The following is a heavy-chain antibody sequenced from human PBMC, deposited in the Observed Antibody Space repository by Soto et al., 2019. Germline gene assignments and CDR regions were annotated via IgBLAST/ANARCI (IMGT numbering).Heavy chain of an antibody. Sequence: QVQLVESGGGLVKPGGSLRLSCAASGFTFSAYYMSWIRQVPGKGLEWISYISSSGDTGNYADSVKGRFTVSRDNAKNSLYLQMNSLRAEDTAVYYCARDRGAVVGQYFDYWGQGTLVTVSS. D-gene: IGHD6-19*01. CDR1: GFTFSAYY. CDR2: ISSSGDTG. J-gene: IGHJ4*02. V-gene: IGHV3-11*01. CDR3: ARDRGAVVGQYFDY.